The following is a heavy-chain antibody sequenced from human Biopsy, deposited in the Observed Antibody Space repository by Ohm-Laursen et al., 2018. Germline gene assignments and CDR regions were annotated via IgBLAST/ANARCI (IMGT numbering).Heavy chain of an antibody. CDR1: GYTFTGYY. V-gene: IGHV1-2*02. D-gene: IGHD3-16*01. Sequence: ASVKVSCKVSGYTFTGYYLHWVRQAPGQGLEWMGWINPDNGGTIHAQKFQGRVTVTRDPSISTAYVEVTSLRSDDTAVYYCVRSRAGGATWGMDVWGQGTTVTVSS. CDR2: INPDNGGT. J-gene: IGHJ6*02. CDR3: VRSRAGGATWGMDV.